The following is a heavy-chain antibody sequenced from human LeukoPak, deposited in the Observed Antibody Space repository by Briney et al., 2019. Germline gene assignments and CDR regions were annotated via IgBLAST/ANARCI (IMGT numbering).Heavy chain of an antibody. CDR1: GFTFSSYA. D-gene: IGHD2-21*02. Sequence: GGSLRLSCAASGFTFSSYAMSWVRQAPGKGLEWVSAISGSGGSTYYADSVKGRFTISRDNSKNTLYLQMNSLRADDTAVYYCAKDLAHHFDNGDYYGWGQGTLVTVSS. V-gene: IGHV3-23*01. J-gene: IGHJ4*02. CDR2: ISGSGGST. CDR3: AKDLAHHFDNGDYYG.